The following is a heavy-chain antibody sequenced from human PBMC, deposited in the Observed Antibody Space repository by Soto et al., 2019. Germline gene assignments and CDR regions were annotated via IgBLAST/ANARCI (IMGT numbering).Heavy chain of an antibody. CDR1: GGSISSSSYY. CDR2: IYYTGNM. J-gene: IGHJ4*02. CDR3: ARRGGWYYFDY. Sequence: QLQLQESGPGLVKPSETLSLTCSVSGGSISSSSYYWGWIRQPPGKGLEWIGSIYYTGNMYYNPSLKSRVTISVDTSKNQFSLKLSSVTAADTAVYYCARRGGWYYFDYWGQGTLVTVSS. D-gene: IGHD6-19*01. V-gene: IGHV4-39*01.